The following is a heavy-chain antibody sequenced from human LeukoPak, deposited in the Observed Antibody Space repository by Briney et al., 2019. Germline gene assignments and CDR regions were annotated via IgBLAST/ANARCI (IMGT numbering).Heavy chain of an antibody. CDR1: GYTFTSYA. J-gene: IGHJ4*02. D-gene: IGHD5-24*01. CDR3: GRGGEMATINY. Sequence: ASVKVSCKTSGYTFTSYAINWVRQATGQGLEWMGWMNPDSANTGFAQKFQGRLTLTRNTSTRAAYMELSSLTSGDTAVYYCGRGGEMATINYWGQGTLVTVSS. CDR2: MNPDSANT. V-gene: IGHV1-8*01.